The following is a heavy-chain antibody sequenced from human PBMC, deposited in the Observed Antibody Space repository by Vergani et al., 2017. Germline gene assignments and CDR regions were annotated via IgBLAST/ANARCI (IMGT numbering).Heavy chain of an antibody. CDR2: IIPNFGTA. CDR1: GGTFSSYA. CDR3: ASAIEMATTPSGFDY. V-gene: IGHV1-69*01. D-gene: IGHD5-24*01. Sequence: QVQLVQSGAEVKKPGSSVKVSCKASGGTFSSYAISWVRQAPGQGLEWMGGIIPNFGTANYAQKFQGRVTITADESTSTAYMELSSLRSEDTAVYYCASAIEMATTPSGFDYWGQGTLVTVSS. J-gene: IGHJ4*02.